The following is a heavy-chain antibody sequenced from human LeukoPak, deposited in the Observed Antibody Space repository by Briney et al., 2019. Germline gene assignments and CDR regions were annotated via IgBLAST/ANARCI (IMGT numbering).Heavy chain of an antibody. CDR2: IYYSGST. CDR3: ARQSFAPFQVGPETPIES. CDR1: GGSISSYY. V-gene: IGHV4-59*08. Sequence: SETLSLTCTVSGGSISSYYWSRIRQPPGKGLEWIGYIYYSGSTNYNPSLKSRVTISVDTSKNQFSLKLTSVTAADTAVYYCARQSFAPFQVGPETPIESWGQGTLVTVSS. D-gene: IGHD1-26*01. J-gene: IGHJ4*02.